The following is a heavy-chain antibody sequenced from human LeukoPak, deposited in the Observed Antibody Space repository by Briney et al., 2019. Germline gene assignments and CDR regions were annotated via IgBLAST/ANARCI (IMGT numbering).Heavy chain of an antibody. CDR2: ISSSSYI. D-gene: IGHD5-12*01. CDR3: ARDSGYDSDAFDI. CDR1: GFTFSSYS. Sequence: PGGSLRLSCAASGFTFSSYSMNWVRQAPGKGLEWVSSISSSSYIYYADSVKGRFTISRDSAKNSLYLQMNSLRAEDTAVYYCARDSGYDSDAFDIWGQGTMVTVSS. J-gene: IGHJ3*02. V-gene: IGHV3-21*01.